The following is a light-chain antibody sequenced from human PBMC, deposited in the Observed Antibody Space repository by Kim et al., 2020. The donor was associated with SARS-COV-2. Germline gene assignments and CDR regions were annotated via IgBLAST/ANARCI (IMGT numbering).Light chain of an antibody. V-gene: IGLV3-19*01. CDR3: NSRDSSGNHWV. CDR2: GKN. Sequence: ALGPTVSITCQGDSLSSYYASWYQQKPGQAPVLVIYGKNNRPSGIPDRFSGSSSGNTASLTITGAQAEDEADYYCNSRDSSGNHWVFGGGTQLTVL. CDR1: SLSSYY. J-gene: IGLJ3*02.